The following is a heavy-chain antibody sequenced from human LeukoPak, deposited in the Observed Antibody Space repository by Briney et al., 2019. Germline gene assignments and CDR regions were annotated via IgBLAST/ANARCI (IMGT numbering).Heavy chain of an antibody. CDR3: AKGGVVGTRYYFDS. J-gene: IGHJ4*02. D-gene: IGHD2-15*01. CDR2: TKEDGSGS. Sequence: GGSLRLSCAASGFSFSYYWMSWVRQAPGKGLEWVANTKEDGSGSSYVDSVKGRSTISRDNAKISLYLQMNSLRAEDTAVYYCAKGGVVGTRYYFDSWGQGTLVTVSS. V-gene: IGHV3-7*01. CDR1: GFSFSYYW.